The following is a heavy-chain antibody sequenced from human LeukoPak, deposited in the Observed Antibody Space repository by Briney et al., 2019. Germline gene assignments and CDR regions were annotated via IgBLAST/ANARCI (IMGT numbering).Heavy chain of an antibody. CDR2: IHPVESNT. D-gene: IGHD3-3*01. Sequence: GESLKISCKGSGYSFATYWIGWVRQMPGKGLEWMGIIHPVESNTRYSPPFQGQVTISADKSISTAYLQWNSLKGSDTAMYYCARSQGYYTHDACHIWGQGTMVTVPS. CDR3: ARSQGYYTHDACHI. J-gene: IGHJ3*02. CDR1: GYSFATYW. V-gene: IGHV5-51*01.